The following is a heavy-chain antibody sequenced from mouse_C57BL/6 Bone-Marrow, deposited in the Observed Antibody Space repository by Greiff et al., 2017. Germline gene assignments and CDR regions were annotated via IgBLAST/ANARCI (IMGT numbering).Heavy chain of an antibody. J-gene: IGHJ2*01. Sequence: VQLQQPGAELVKPGASVKLSCKASGFTFTSYWMQWVKQTPGQGLEWFGEIAPSDRSTKYTQKFKGKATLTGDTSSSAAYMQLSSLTSEDSTVYYCANYYGSSYGDYWGQGTTLTVSS. CDR3: ANYYGSSYGDY. CDR1: GFTFTSYW. D-gene: IGHD1-1*01. V-gene: IGHV1-50*01. CDR2: IAPSDRST.